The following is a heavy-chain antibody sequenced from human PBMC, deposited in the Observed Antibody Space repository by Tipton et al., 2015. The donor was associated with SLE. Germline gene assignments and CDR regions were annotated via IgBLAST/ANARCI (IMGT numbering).Heavy chain of an antibody. Sequence: TLSLTCTVSGASISGGSYYWSCIRQSPGKGLEWIGEVNHLGTIYYNASLKSRVTISLDTSKSHFSLKLTSVTAADTAVYFCARMEGMITYGGIAGLWGQGTVVTVST. J-gene: IGHJ4*02. D-gene: IGHD3-16*01. V-gene: IGHV4-39*02. CDR1: GASISGGSYY. CDR2: VNHLGTI. CDR3: ARMEGMITYGGIAGL.